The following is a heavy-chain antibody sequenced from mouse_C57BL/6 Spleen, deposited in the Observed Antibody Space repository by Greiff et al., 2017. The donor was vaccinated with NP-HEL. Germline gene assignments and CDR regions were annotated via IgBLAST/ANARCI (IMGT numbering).Heavy chain of an antibody. J-gene: IGHJ1*03. CDR1: GYTFTSYW. V-gene: IGHV1-69*01. CDR2: IDPSDSYT. Sequence: VQLQQPGAELVMPGASVKLSCKASGYTFTSYWMHWVKQRPGQGLEWIGEIDPSDSYTNYNQKFKGKSTLTVDKSSSTAYMQLSSLTSEDSAVYYCAAYYYGSSPWYFDVWGTGTTVTVSS. CDR3: AAYYYGSSPWYFDV. D-gene: IGHD1-1*01.